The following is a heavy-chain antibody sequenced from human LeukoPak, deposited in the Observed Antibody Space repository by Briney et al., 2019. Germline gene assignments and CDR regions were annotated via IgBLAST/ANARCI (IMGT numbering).Heavy chain of an antibody. V-gene: IGHV4-61*02. CDR2: IYTSGST. J-gene: IGHJ5*02. D-gene: IGHD6-6*01. CDR3: AREGEGDSSSSNWFDP. CDR1: GGSISSGSYY. Sequence: SETLSLTCTVSGGSISSGSYYWSWIRQPAGKGLEWIGRIYTSGSTNYNPSLKSRITISVDTSKNQFSLKLSSVTAADTAVYYCAREGEGDSSSSNWFDPWGQGTLVTVSS.